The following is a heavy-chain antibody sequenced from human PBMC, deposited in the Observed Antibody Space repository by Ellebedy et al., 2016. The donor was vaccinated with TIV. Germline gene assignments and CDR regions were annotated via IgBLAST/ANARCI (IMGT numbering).Heavy chain of an antibody. V-gene: IGHV3-7*01. CDR3: ATDGSYGDYRSPTHAFVM. J-gene: IGHJ3*02. Sequence: GGSLRLSCAASRFSFSSYWMSWVRQPPGKGLEWVANINQDGSDKYYVDSVKGRFTISRDNAKSSLYLQLNSLRVEDTAVYYCATDGSYGDYRSPTHAFVMWGQGTMVAVSS. CDR2: INQDGSDK. D-gene: IGHD4-17*01. CDR1: RFSFSSYW.